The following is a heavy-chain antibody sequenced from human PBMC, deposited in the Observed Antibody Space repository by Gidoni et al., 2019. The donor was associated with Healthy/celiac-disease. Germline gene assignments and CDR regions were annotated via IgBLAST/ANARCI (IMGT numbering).Heavy chain of an antibody. J-gene: IGHJ4*02. CDR2: ISSSSSYI. V-gene: IGHV3-21*01. Sequence: EVQLVESGGGLVKPGGSLRLSCAASGFTFSSYSMNWVRQAPGKGLEWVSSISSSSSYINYADSVKGRFTISRDNAKNSLYLQMNSLRAEDTAVYYCARDPRGYCSGGSCYSEDYWGQGTLVTVSS. CDR1: GFTFSSYS. CDR3: ARDPRGYCSGGSCYSEDY. D-gene: IGHD2-15*01.